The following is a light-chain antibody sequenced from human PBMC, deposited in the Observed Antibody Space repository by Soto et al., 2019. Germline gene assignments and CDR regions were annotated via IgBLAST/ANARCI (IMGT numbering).Light chain of an antibody. Sequence: QSVLTQPASVSGSPGQSITISCTGTSSDVGGYNYVSWSQQHPGKAPKLVIYEVSNRPSGVSNRFSGSKTGNTASLTISGLTAEDEADYYCFSFTRSSTWVFGGGTKLTVL. CDR3: FSFTRSSTWV. V-gene: IGLV2-14*01. CDR1: SSDVGGYNY. CDR2: EVS. J-gene: IGLJ3*02.